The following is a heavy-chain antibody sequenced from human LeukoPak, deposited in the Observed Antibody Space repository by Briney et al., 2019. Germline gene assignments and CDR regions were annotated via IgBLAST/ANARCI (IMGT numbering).Heavy chain of an antibody. J-gene: IGHJ6*03. CDR1: GFTFSSYG. CDR2: IGSSSSYI. CDR3: AREEGYCSGGSCYYYYYYMDV. D-gene: IGHD2-15*01. V-gene: IGHV3-21*01. Sequence: GGSLRLSCAASGFTFSSYGMSWVRQAPGKGLEWVSSIGSSSSYIYYADSVKGRFTISRDNAKNSLYLQMNSLRAEDTAVYYCAREEGYCSGGSCYYYYYYMDVWGKGTTVTISS.